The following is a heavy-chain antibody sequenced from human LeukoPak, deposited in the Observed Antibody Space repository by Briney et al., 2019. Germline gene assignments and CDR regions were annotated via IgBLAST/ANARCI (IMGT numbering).Heavy chain of an antibody. Sequence: GGSLRLSCAASGLSFSKAWMSWAGRAQGRGRGWASVFLSGGSTYYADSVKGRFTISRDNSKNTLYLQMNSLRAEDTAVYYCARGKYSSSWYARYYYYYYYMDVWGKGTTVTISS. CDR2: FLSGGST. J-gene: IGHJ6*03. D-gene: IGHD6-13*01. CDR1: GLSFSKAW. CDR3: ARGKYSSSWYARYYYYYYYMDV. V-gene: IGHV3-66*01.